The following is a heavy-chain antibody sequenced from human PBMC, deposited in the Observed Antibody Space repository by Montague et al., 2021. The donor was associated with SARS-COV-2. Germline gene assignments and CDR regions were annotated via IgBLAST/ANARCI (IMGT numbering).Heavy chain of an antibody. J-gene: IGHJ5*02. D-gene: IGHD2-15*01. Sequence: SETLSLTCTVSGDSISSYYWNWIRQPPGKGLEWIGYMYNSGTTNYNPSVKSRVAISVDTSKNQFSLKLNSVTAADTAVYYCARGGGYCSGGSCYYWFDPWGQGTLVTVSS. CDR3: ARGGGYCSGGSCYYWFDP. CDR1: GDSISSYY. V-gene: IGHV4-59*01. CDR2: MYNSGTT.